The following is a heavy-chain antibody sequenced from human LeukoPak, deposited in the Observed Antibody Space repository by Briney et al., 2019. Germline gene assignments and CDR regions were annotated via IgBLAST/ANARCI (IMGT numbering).Heavy chain of an antibody. V-gene: IGHV4-61*01. J-gene: IGHJ4*02. CDR1: GGSISSPNYF. CDR2: IYYSGRT. Sequence: PSETLSLTCTVSGGSISSPNYFWSWIRQPPGKGLEWIGYIYYSGRTNYNPSLKSRVAISVDTSKNQFSLKLSSVTAADTAVYYCARDVGYSTSWWGQGTLVTVSS. D-gene: IGHD6-13*01. CDR3: ARDVGYSTSW.